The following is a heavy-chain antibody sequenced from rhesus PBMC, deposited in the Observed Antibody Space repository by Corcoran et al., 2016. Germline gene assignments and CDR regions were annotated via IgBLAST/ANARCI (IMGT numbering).Heavy chain of an antibody. CDR1: GGSISSDNW. D-gene: IGHD6-31*01. CDR3: ARARTAAAGFDY. Sequence: QVHLQESGPGLVKPSETLSLTCAVSGGSISSDNWWSWIRQPPGKGLEWIGGVYINNEKTDYNPSLKNRVTISKATSKNQFSLKLTSVTAADTAVYYCARARTAAAGFDYWGQGVLVTVSS. V-gene: IGHV4S12*01. CDR2: VYINNEKT. J-gene: IGHJ4*01.